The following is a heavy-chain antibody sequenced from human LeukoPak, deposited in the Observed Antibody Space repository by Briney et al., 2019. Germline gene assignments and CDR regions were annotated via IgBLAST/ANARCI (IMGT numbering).Heavy chain of an antibody. J-gene: IGHJ4*02. Sequence: GRSLRLSCAASGFTFSSYSMHWVRQAPGKGLEWVAVIWYDGSNKYYADSVKGRFTISRDNSKNTLYLQMNSLRAEDTAVYYCARFAYSSGWYYFDYLGQGTLVTVSS. CDR2: IWYDGSNK. V-gene: IGHV3-33*01. D-gene: IGHD6-19*01. CDR1: GFTFSSYS. CDR3: ARFAYSSGWYYFDY.